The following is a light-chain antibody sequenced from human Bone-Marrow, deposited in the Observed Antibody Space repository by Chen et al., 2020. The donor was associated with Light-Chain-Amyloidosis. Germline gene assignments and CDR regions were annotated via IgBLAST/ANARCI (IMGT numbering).Light chain of an antibody. V-gene: IGKV3-15*01. CDR2: GIS. J-gene: IGKJ1*01. CDR1: QRVGFK. CDR3: HQYNDWPLGGT. Sequence: EVVMPQSPATLSVSPGERATLSCRASQRVGFKLAWYQQQPGQAPRLLIFGISTRETGIPDRFSGSGSGTEFTLTITSLQSEDFAVYYCHQYNDWPLGGTFGQGTKVDIK.